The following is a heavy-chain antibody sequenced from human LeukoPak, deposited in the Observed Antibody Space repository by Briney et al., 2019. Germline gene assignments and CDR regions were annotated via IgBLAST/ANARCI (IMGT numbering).Heavy chain of an antibody. CDR2: INTNTGNP. Sequence: ASVKVSCKASGYTFTSYAMNWVRQAPGQGLEWMGWINTNTGNPMYAQGFTGRFVFSLDTSVSTAYLQISSLKAEDTAVYYCARYCSSTSCQNWDYWGQGTLVTVSS. CDR3: ARYCSSTSCQNWDY. V-gene: IGHV7-4-1*02. CDR1: GYTFTSYA. J-gene: IGHJ4*02. D-gene: IGHD2-2*01.